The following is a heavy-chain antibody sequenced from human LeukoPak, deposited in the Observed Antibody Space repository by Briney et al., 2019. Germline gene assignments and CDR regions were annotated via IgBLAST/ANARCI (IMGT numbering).Heavy chain of an antibody. CDR3: ARDGGWWRFDF. CDR2: IKEDGSET. D-gene: IGHD2-8*02. V-gene: IGHV3-7*03. Sequence: GGSLRLSCVASGLNFNSRWMDWVRRAPGQGLEWVASIKEDGSETHYVDSVRGRFTISRDNDKNSLYLQMNNLRAEDAAMYYCARDGGWWRFDFWGQGTLVTVSS. J-gene: IGHJ4*02. CDR1: GLNFNSRW.